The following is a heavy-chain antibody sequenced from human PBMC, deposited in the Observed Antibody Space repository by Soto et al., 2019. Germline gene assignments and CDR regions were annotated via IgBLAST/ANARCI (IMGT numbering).Heavy chain of an antibody. CDR2: IDPRDSQS. CDR1: GNSFTSYW. V-gene: IGHV5-10-1*01. D-gene: IGHD6-13*01. Sequence: PXDSLKVSWKCSGNSFTSYWISLVLQMPGKGPEWMGRIDPRDSQSDYSPSLQGHVTISVDKSISTAYLQWSSLKASDTAMYYCERQQQEGYYGMDVWGQRTTVTVSS. J-gene: IGHJ6*02. CDR3: ERQQQEGYYGMDV.